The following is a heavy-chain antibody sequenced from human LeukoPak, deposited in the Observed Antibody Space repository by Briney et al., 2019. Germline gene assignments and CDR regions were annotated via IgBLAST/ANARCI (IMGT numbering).Heavy chain of an antibody. CDR2: ISGSGDST. CDR3: ATTPPVSFGGYNWFDP. Sequence: GGSLRLSCAASGFTFSSYAMSWVRQAPGKGLEWVSAISGSGDSTYYGDSVKGRFTISRDNSKNTLYLQMNSLRAEDTAVYYCATTPPVSFGGYNWFDPWGQGTLVTVSS. V-gene: IGHV3-23*01. CDR1: GFTFSSYA. D-gene: IGHD3-10*01. J-gene: IGHJ5*02.